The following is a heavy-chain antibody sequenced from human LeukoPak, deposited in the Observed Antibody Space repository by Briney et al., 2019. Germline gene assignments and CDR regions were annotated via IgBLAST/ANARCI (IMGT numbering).Heavy chain of an antibody. Sequence: GASLRLSCAASGLIFSNYAMSWVRQAPGKGLEWVSVIYSGGSTYYADSVKGRFTISRDNSKNTLYLQMNSLRAEDTAVYYCAREGIAAAGSRSGSFDYWGQGTLVTVSS. D-gene: IGHD6-13*01. CDR2: IYSGGST. J-gene: IGHJ4*02. V-gene: IGHV3-53*05. CDR1: GLIFSNYA. CDR3: AREGIAAAGSRSGSFDY.